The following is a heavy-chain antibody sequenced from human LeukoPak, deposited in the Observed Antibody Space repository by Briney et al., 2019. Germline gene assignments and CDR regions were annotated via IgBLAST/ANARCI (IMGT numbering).Heavy chain of an antibody. CDR2: ISYDGSDK. CDR3: ARGKIRGYSYAPPDYL. CDR1: GFTFNNFG. D-gene: IGHD5-18*01. V-gene: IGHV3-33*05. Sequence: GGSLRLSCAASGFTFNNFGLHWVRQAPGKGLEWVAFISYDGSDKNCVDSVQGRFTISRDNSKNTLYLQMNSLRAEDTAVYYCARGKIRGYSYAPPDYLWGQGTLVTVSS. J-gene: IGHJ5*02.